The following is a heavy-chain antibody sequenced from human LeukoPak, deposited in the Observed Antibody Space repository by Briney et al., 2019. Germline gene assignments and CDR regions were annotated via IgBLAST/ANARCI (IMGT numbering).Heavy chain of an antibody. V-gene: IGHV4-59*11. CDR1: GGSISSHY. J-gene: IGHJ4*02. D-gene: IGHD4-17*01. Sequence: SETLSLTCTVSGGSISSHYWSWIRQPPGKGLEWIGYIYYSGSTNYNPSLKSRVTISVDTSKNQFSLKLSSVTAADTAVYYCARSDYGENLDYWGQGTLVTVSS. CDR2: IYYSGST. CDR3: ARSDYGENLDY.